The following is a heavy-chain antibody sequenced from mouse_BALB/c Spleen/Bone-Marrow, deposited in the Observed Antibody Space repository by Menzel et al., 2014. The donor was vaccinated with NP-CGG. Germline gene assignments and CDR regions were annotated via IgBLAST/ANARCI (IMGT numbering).Heavy chain of an antibody. J-gene: IGHJ3*01. CDR1: GLNIKDTY. CDR2: IDPANGNT. Sequence: VQLQQPGAELVKPGASVKLSCTASGLNIKDTYMHWVKQRPEQGLEWIGRIDPANGNTKYDPKFQGKATITADTSSNTAYLQLSSLTSEDTAVYYCAGYDYYQAWFAYWGQGTLVTVSA. CDR3: AGYDYYQAWFAY. V-gene: IGHV14-3*02. D-gene: IGHD2-4*01.